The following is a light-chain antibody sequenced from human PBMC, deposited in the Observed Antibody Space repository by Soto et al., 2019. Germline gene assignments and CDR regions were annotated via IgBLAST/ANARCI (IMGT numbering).Light chain of an antibody. CDR2: DVT. CDR3: CSYAGSYTFVL. Sequence: QSVLTQPRSVSGSPGLSVTISCTGTSSDVGGYKFVSWYQRHPGKGPKLIIYDVTKRPSGVPDRFSGSKSGNTASLTISGLQAEDEADYYCCSYAGSYTFVLFGGGTKLTVL. CDR1: SSDVGGYKF. V-gene: IGLV2-11*01. J-gene: IGLJ2*01.